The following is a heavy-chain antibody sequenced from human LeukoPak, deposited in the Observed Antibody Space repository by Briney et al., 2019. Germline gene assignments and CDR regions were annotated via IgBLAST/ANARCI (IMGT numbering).Heavy chain of an antibody. CDR1: GGSISSSSYY. CDR3: ARDPSYGSGRNWFDP. V-gene: IGHV4-39*07. D-gene: IGHD3-10*01. J-gene: IGHJ5*02. Sequence: SETLSLTCTVSGGSISSSSYYWGWIRQPPGKGLQWIGSIYYSGSTYYNPSLKSRVTMSVDTSKNQFSLKLSSVTAADTAVYYCARDPSYGSGRNWFDPWGQGTLVTVSS. CDR2: IYYSGST.